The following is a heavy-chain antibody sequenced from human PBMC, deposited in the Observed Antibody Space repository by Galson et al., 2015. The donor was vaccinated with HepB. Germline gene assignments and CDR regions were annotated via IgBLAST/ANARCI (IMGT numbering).Heavy chain of an antibody. CDR1: GFTFSNYA. V-gene: IGHV3-48*04. CDR3: ARWQSEKYYDY. Sequence: SLRLSCAASGFTFSNYAMNWVRQAPGKGLEWVSYISSSSSTIYYADSVKGRFTISRDNAKNSLYLQMNSLRVEDTAIYYCARWQSEKYYDYWGQGTLVTVSS. J-gene: IGHJ4*02. CDR2: ISSSSSTI.